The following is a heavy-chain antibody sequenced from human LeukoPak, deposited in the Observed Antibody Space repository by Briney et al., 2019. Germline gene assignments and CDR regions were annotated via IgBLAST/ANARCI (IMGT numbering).Heavy chain of an antibody. D-gene: IGHD6-19*01. V-gene: IGHV3-49*04. CDR2: IRSKAYGGTT. CDR1: GLTFGDYA. CDR3: TSGLAVAGTGYYYGMDV. Sequence: GGSLRLSCTAAGLTFGDYAMSWVRQAAGKGREWVGFIRSKAYGGTTEYAASVKGRFTISRDDSKSIAYLQMNSLKTEDTAVYYCTSGLAVAGTGYYYGMDVWGQGTTVTVSS. J-gene: IGHJ6*02.